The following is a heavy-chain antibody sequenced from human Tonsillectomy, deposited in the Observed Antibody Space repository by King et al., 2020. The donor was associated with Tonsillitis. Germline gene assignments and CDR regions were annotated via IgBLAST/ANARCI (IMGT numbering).Heavy chain of an antibody. D-gene: IGHD6-13*01. CDR2: ISGSAGGT. CDR3: AELRTRGYSSRWAPSPFDY. CDR1: GFTFSSYA. J-gene: IGHJ4*02. V-gene: IGHV3-23*04. Sequence: VQLVESGGGLVQPGGPLRLSCAASGFTFSSYAMSWVRHAPGKGLEWVSNISGSAGGTYYAAAVTGRFTISRTNSNNTLYLQMNSLRADDTAVYYCAELRTRGYSSRWAPSPFDYWGQGTLVTVSS.